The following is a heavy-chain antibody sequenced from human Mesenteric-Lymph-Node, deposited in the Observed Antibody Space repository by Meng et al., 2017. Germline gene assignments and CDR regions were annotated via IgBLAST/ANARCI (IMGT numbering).Heavy chain of an antibody. V-gene: IGHV3-30*01. CDR3: ARDGSVTMVRGVIVFGLDY. Sequence: GESLKISCAASGFTFSSYAMHWVRQAPGKGLEWVAVISYDGSNKYYADSVKGRFTISRDNSKNTPYLQMNSLRAEDTAVYYCARDGSVTMVRGVIVFGLDYWGQGTLVTGSS. CDR1: GFTFSSYA. J-gene: IGHJ4*02. CDR2: ISYDGSNK. D-gene: IGHD3-10*01.